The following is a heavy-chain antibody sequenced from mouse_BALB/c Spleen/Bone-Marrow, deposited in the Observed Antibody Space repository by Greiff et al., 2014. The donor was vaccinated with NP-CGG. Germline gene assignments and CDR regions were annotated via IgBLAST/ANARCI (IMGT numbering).Heavy chain of an antibody. CDR1: GYSITSDYA. D-gene: IGHD2-2*01. Sequence: DVKLQESGPGLVKPSQSLSLTCTVTGYSITSDYAWNWIRQFPGNKLEWMGYISYSGSTSYNPSLKSRISITRDTSKNQFFLQLNSVTTEDTATYYCARGLRWFAYWGQGTLVTVSA. CDR2: ISYSGST. J-gene: IGHJ3*01. CDR3: ARGLRWFAY. V-gene: IGHV3-2*02.